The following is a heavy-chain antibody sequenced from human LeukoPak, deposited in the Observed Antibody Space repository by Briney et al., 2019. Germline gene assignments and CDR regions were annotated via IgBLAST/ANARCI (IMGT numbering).Heavy chain of an antibody. CDR2: ISAGGGNT. D-gene: IGHD6-13*01. V-gene: IGHV3-23*01. CDR1: GFTFNTYA. J-gene: IGHJ4*02. CDR3: AREGIAAAGTGSNFDY. Sequence: GGSLRLSCAASGFTFNTYAMTWVRQAPGKGLEWVSVISAGGGNTYYADSVKGRFTISRDNAKNSLYLQMNSLRAEDTAVYYCAREGIAAAGTGSNFDYWGQGTLDTVSS.